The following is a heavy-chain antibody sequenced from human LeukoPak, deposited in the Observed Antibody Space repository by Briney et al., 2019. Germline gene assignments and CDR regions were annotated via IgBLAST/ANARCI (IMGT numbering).Heavy chain of an antibody. CDR2: INPKNGGT. Sequence: ASMKVSCKTSGYTFTDYIIHWVRQAPGQGLEWMGWINPKNGGTSYAPKFQGRVTMTTDPSINTASMELTRLKSDDTAFYYCSKAIPRDCLETSCYDENCGQGTLVTVSS. CDR3: SKAIPRDCLETSCYDEN. V-gene: IGHV1-2*02. D-gene: IGHD2-2*01. J-gene: IGHJ4*02. CDR1: GYTFTDYI.